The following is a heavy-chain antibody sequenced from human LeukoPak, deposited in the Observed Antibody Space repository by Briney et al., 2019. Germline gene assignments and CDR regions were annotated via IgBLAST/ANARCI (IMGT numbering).Heavy chain of an antibody. CDR2: ISYDGSKK. CDR3: AREDYGEHYFDY. D-gene: IGHD4-17*01. CDR1: GFTFSSYA. V-gene: IGHV3-30*04. J-gene: IGHJ4*02. Sequence: PGGSLRLSCAASGFTFSSYAMHWVRQAPGKGLEWVAIISYDGSKKNYVDSVKGRFTISRDNSKNTLYLQMNSLRAEDTAVYDCAREDYGEHYFDYWGQGTLVTVSS.